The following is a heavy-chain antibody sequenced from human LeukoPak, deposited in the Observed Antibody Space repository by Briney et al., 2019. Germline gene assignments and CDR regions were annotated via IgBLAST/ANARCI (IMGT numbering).Heavy chain of an antibody. CDR3: ARGYGGNVDY. CDR1: GYSISSGNY. Sequence: SETLSLTCTVSGYSISSGNYWGWIRQPPGKGLEWIGNIYHSGTTYYNPSLKSRVTISVDTSNNQFSLKLSSVTAADTAMYYCARGYGGNVDYWGQGTLVTVS. J-gene: IGHJ4*02. V-gene: IGHV4-38-2*02. D-gene: IGHD4-23*01. CDR2: IYHSGTT.